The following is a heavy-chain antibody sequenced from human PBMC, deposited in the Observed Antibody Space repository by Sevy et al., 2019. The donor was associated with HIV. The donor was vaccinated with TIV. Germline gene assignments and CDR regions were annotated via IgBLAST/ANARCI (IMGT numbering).Heavy chain of an antibody. J-gene: IGHJ4*02. D-gene: IGHD5-12*01. CDR1: GFTFSSYS. CDR3: ARERHVMATGTDY. Sequence: GESLKISCAASGFTFSSYSMNWVRQAPGKGLEWVSSISSSSSYIYYAASVKGRFTISRDNAKNSLYLQMNSLRAEDTAMYYCARERHVMATGTDYWGQGTLVTVSS. CDR2: ISSSSSYI. V-gene: IGHV3-21*01.